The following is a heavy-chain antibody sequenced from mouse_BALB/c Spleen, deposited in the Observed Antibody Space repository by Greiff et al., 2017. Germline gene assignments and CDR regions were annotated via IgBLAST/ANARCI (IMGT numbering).Heavy chain of an antibody. CDR2: IFPGTGTT. CDR1: GYPFTSYW. Sequence: QVQLQQSGAELVKPGASVQLSCKTSGYPFTSYWIQWVKQRPGQGLGWIGEIFPGTGTTYYNEKFKGKATLTIDTSSSTAYMQLSSLTSEDSAVYFCARGGPITTVPDYWGQGTTLTVSS. J-gene: IGHJ2*01. CDR3: ARGGPITTVPDY. V-gene: IGHV1S132*01. D-gene: IGHD1-1*01.